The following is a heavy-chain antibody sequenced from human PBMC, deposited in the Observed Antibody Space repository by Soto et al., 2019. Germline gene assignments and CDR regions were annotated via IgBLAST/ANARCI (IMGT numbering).Heavy chain of an antibody. Sequence: KTSETLSLTCAVYGGSFSGYYWSWIRQPPGKGLEWIGEINHSGSTNYNPSLKSRVTISVDTSKNQFSLKLSSVTAADTAVYYCASESSSLDYYGMDVWGQGTTVTVSS. J-gene: IGHJ6*02. V-gene: IGHV4-34*01. CDR1: GGSFSGYY. CDR3: ASESSSLDYYGMDV. D-gene: IGHD6-13*01. CDR2: INHSGST.